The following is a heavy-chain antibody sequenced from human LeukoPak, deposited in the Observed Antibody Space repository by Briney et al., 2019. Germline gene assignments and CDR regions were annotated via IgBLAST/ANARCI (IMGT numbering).Heavy chain of an antibody. CDR3: ARKGYYNLAFDY. Sequence: GSLRLSCAASGFTFSSYWMSWVRQAPGKGLEWIGEIYHSGSTNYNPSLKSRVTISVDKSKHQFSLKLSSVTAADTAVYYCARKGYYNLAFDYWGQGTLVTVSS. D-gene: IGHD3-9*01. CDR2: IYHSGST. CDR1: GFTFSSYW. V-gene: IGHV4-4*02. J-gene: IGHJ4*02.